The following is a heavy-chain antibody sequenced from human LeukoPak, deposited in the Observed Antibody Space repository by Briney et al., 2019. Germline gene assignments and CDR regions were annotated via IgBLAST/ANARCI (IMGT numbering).Heavy chain of an antibody. D-gene: IGHD6-13*01. CDR1: GYTFTDYY. CDR3: VRLYSSSWSYSDY. Sequence: ASVKVSCKASGYTFTDYYMHWVRQAPGQGLEWMGWINPNSGGTNYAQKFQGRVTMTRDTSIITAYMELSRLRSDDTAVYYCVRLYSSSWSYSDYWGQGTLVTVSS. V-gene: IGHV1-2*02. CDR2: INPNSGGT. J-gene: IGHJ4*02.